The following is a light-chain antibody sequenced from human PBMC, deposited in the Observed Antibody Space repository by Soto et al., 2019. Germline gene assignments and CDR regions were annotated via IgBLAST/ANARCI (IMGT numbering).Light chain of an antibody. V-gene: IGKV3-15*01. J-gene: IGKJ2*01. CDR3: QQANNWPYT. CDR2: GAS. CDR1: QSVSTI. Sequence: EIVLTQSPGTLSVSPGERANLSCRASQSVSTILAWFQQKPGQAPRLLIYGASTRATGIPARFSGSGSGTEFTLTINSLQSEDLAVYYCQQANNWPYTFGQGTKLEV.